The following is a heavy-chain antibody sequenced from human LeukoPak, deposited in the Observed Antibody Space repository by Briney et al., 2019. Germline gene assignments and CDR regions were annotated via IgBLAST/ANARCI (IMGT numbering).Heavy chain of an antibody. Sequence: TPSETLSLTCTVSGGSVSSGSYYWSWIRQPQGKELEWIVYIYYSGITSYNPSLKSRVTISVDTSKNQFSLKLSSVTAADTAVYYCARDVPKAVAGIAYSAAWYFDLWGRGTLVTVSS. D-gene: IGHD6-19*01. J-gene: IGHJ2*01. CDR1: GGSVSSGSYY. CDR2: IYYSGIT. V-gene: IGHV4-61*01. CDR3: ARDVPKAVAGIAYSAAWYFDL.